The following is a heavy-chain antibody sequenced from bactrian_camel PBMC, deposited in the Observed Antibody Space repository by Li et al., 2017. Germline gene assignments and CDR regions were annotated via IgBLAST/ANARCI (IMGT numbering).Heavy chain of an antibody. CDR2: VDNGGGIT. D-gene: IGHD2*01. V-gene: IGHV3S25*01. Sequence: GGSLRLSCAVSGFAFSRFTMDWVRQAPGKGLEWVSAVDNGGGITYYSDSVKGRFTVSRDNAKNTLYLQMNSLKPEDMAVYYCAASRLGAYDFLASVPEKVGYYFGHWGQGTQVTVS. CDR1: GFAFSRFT. J-gene: IGHJ6*01. CDR3: AASRLGAYDFLASVPEKVGYYFGH.